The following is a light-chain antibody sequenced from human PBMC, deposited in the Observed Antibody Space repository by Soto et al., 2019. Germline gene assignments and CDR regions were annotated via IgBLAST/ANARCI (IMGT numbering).Light chain of an antibody. Sequence: DIQMTQSPSTLSASVGDRVTITCRASQSISSWLAWYQQKPGKAPKLLIYDASNLESGVPSRFSGSGSGTEFTLTISSLQPDDFATYYCQQYSSYPITFGQGTRLEIK. CDR3: QQYSSYPIT. J-gene: IGKJ5*01. CDR1: QSISSW. V-gene: IGKV1-5*01. CDR2: DAS.